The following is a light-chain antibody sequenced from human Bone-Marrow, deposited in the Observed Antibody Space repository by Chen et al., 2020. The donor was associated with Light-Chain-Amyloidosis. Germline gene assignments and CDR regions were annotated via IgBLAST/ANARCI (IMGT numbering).Light chain of an antibody. Sequence: QSVLTQPPSASGNPGQRVTLSCSVSNSNVGTDNVYWYQRLPGTAPKLLIYNDIQRPSGVPDRISGSKSGTSAFLAISGLRSEDEADYYCAAWDASLRVYLFGAGTKVTVL. CDR2: NDI. V-gene: IGLV1-47*01. J-gene: IGLJ1*01. CDR3: AAWDASLRVYL. CDR1: NSNVGTDN.